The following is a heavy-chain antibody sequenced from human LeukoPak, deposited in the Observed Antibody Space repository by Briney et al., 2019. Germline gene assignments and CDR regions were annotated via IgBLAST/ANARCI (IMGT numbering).Heavy chain of an antibody. CDR3: ARHGYNSGSPNINWFDP. J-gene: IGHJ5*02. CDR2: IYYSGTT. V-gene: IGHV4-39*01. Sequence: SETLSLTCIVSGASISSCCHYWGWLRQPPGMGLEWIGSIYYSGTTYYNPSLKSRVTISVDTSKNQFSLKLSFVTAADTAMYFCARHGYNSGSPNINWFDPWGQGTLVTVSS. D-gene: IGHD3-10*01. CDR1: GASISSCCHY.